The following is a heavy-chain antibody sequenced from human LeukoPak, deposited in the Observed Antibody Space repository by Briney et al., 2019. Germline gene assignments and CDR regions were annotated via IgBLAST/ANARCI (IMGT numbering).Heavy chain of an antibody. CDR1: GGSFSGYY. Sequence: SETLSLTCAVYGGSFSGYYWSCIRQPPGKGLEWIGEINHSGSTNYNPSLKSRVTISVNTSKNQFSLKLSSVTAADTAVYYCASERIVVVAATIFDYWGQGTLVTVSS. J-gene: IGHJ4*02. V-gene: IGHV4-34*01. CDR2: INHSGST. D-gene: IGHD2-15*01. CDR3: ASERIVVVAATIFDY.